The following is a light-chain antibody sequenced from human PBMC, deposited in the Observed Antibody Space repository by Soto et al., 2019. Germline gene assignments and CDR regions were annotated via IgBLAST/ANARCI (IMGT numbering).Light chain of an antibody. V-gene: IGLV2-23*02. CDR1: NSDIGLFSL. CDR3: CSYAGSRTWV. CDR2: EVS. J-gene: IGLJ3*02. Sequence: QSAPIQPASVSGSPGQSITISCTGTNSDIGLFSLVSWYQQYPDKAPKLILYEVSKWPSGIPHRFSGSNSGNTASLTISGLQAEDEADYYCCSYAGSRTWVFGGGTKLTVL.